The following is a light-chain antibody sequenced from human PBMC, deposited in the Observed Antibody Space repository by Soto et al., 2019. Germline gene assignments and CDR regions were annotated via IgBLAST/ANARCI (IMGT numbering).Light chain of an antibody. CDR3: QQLKSSPFT. CDR1: QSISSY. CDR2: AAS. Sequence: DIQMTQSPSSLSASVVDRVTITCRASQSISSYLNWYQQKPGKAPKLLIYAASTLQSGVPSRFSGSGSGTDFTLSISSLQPEDFVTYYCQQLKSSPFTFGPGTKVDIK. J-gene: IGKJ3*01. V-gene: IGKV1-39*01.